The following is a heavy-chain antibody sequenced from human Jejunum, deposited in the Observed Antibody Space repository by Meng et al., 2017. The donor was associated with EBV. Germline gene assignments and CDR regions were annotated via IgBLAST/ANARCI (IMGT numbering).Heavy chain of an antibody. V-gene: IGHV3-53*02. J-gene: IGHJ4*02. CDR2: IYSGGST. CDR3: AGKYGGDS. D-gene: IGHD2-8*01. Sequence: EGQVWGTGGGSIQLGGSLSLSCAASGFIFSSSYMSGVRQAPGKGLEWVSVIYSGGSTYYADSVKGRFTISRDISKNTLYLQMNSLRAEDTAVYYCAGKYGGDSWGQGTLVTVSS. CDR1: GFIFSSSY.